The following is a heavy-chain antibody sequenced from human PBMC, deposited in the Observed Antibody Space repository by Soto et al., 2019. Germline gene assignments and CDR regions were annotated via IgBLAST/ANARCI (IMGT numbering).Heavy chain of an antibody. J-gene: IGHJ4*02. CDR2: ISYDGSNK. Sequence: QVQLVESGGGVVQPGRSLRLSCAASGFTFSSYGMHWVRQAPGKGLEWVAVISYDGSNKYYADSVKGRFTISRDNSKNTLYLQMNSLRAEDTAVYYCAKAVARDDYWGQGTLVTVSS. CDR3: AKAVARDDY. CDR1: GFTFSSYG. D-gene: IGHD2-15*01. V-gene: IGHV3-30*18.